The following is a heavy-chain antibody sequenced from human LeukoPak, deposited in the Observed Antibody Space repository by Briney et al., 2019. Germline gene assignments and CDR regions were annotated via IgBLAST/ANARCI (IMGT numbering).Heavy chain of an antibody. Sequence: PSETLSLTCAVSGGSIYSSNYYWGWIRQPPGKGLEWIGCIYYSGSTYYNPSLKSRVTISVDTSKNQFSLKLSSVTAADTAVYYCAREDALGGYWGQGTLVTVSS. CDR2: IYYSGST. D-gene: IGHD3-16*01. V-gene: IGHV4-39*07. CDR1: GGSIYSSNYY. CDR3: AREDALGGY. J-gene: IGHJ4*02.